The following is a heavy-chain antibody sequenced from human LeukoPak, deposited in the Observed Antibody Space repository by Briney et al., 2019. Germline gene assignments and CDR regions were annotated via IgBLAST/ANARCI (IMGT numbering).Heavy chain of an antibody. CDR1: GYTFSSYD. J-gene: IGHJ4*02. V-gene: IGHV1-8*01. CDR3: ARVYSRRSSGYYYADY. Sequence: ASVKVSCKASGYTFSSYDINWVRQAPGQGLEWMGWMNPNSGNTGYAQKFQGRVTMTRYISINTAYMELSSLRSEDTAVYYCARVYSRRSSGYYYADYWGQGALVTVSS. D-gene: IGHD3-22*01. CDR2: MNPNSGNT.